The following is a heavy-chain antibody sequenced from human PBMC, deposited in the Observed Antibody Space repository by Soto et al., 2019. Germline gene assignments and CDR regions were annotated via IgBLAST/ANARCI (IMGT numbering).Heavy chain of an antibody. V-gene: IGHV4-39*01. CDR1: GGSISSSSYY. D-gene: IGHD2-15*01. CDR2: IYYSGST. CDR3: ASLRGYCSGGSCPYYYYGMDV. Sequence: SETLSLTCTVSGGSISSSSYYWGWIRQPPGKGLEWIGSIYYSGSTYYNPSLKSRVTISVDTSKNQFSLKLSSVTAADTAVYYCASLRGYCSGGSCPYYYYGMDVWGQGTTVTAP. J-gene: IGHJ6*02.